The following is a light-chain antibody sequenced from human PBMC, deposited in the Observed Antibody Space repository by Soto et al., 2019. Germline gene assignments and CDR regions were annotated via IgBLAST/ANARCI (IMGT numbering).Light chain of an antibody. J-gene: IGKJ1*01. Sequence: IQMTQSPSTLSASVGDRVTITCRASQTVSSWLAWYQQKPGKAPKLLIYKASSLESGVPSRFSGSGSGTDFTLTISRLEPEDFAVYYCQQYGSSLWTFGQGTKVDIK. CDR2: KAS. CDR1: QTVSSW. CDR3: QQYGSSLWT. V-gene: IGKV1-5*03.